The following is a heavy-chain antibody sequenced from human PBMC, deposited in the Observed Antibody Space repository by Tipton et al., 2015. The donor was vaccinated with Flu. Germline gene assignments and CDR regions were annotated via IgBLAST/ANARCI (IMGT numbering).Heavy chain of an antibody. CDR2: IRSKAVGGTT. Sequence: CAASGFTFKNAWMSWVRQAPGKGLEWVGRIRSKAVGGTTDYGAPVKGRFTFSRDDSENTLYLHMDSLTPGDTAVYYCATDWGSGFTYFGAFDIWGQGTVVTVSS. J-gene: IGHJ3*02. D-gene: IGHD3-22*01. CDR3: ATDWGSGFTYFGAFDI. V-gene: IGHV3-15*01. CDR1: GFTFKNAW.